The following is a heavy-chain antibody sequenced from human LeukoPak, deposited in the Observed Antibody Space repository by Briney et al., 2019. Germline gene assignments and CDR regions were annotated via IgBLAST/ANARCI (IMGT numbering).Heavy chain of an antibody. CDR2: IRYDGSNK. V-gene: IGHV3-30*02. CDR1: GFTFSSYG. Sequence: PGGPLRLSCAASGFTFSSYGMHWVRQAPGKGLEWVAFIRYDGSNKYYADSVKGRFTISRDNSKNTLYLQMNSLRAEDTAVYYCAKVILRYFDWSFDYWGQGTLVTVSS. J-gene: IGHJ4*02. D-gene: IGHD3-9*01. CDR3: AKVILRYFDWSFDY.